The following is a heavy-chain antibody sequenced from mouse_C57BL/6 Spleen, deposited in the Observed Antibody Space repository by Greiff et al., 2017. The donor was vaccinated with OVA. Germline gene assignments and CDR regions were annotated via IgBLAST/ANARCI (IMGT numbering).Heavy chain of an antibody. CDR1: GYTFTDYN. CDR3: ASYYGYAMDY. D-gene: IGHD1-1*01. V-gene: IGHV1-22*01. J-gene: IGHJ4*01. Sequence: VQLKESGPELVKPGASVKMSCKASGYTFTDYNMHWVKQSHGKSLEWIGYINPNNGGTSYNQKFKGKATLTVNMSSSTAYMELRSLTSEDSAVYYCASYYGYAMDYWGQGTSVTVSS. CDR2: INPNNGGT.